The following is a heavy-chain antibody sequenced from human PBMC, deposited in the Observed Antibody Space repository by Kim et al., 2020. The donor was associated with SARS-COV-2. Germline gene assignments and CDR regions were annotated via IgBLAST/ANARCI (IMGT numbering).Heavy chain of an antibody. CDR3: AQDHPSSGWPAFDS. J-gene: IGHJ4*02. Sequence: GGSLTLSCAASAFAFSTRAMSWVRQAPGNGLEWVASANNGGNAYYADSVRGRFTISRDLTKDTLDLQMNSLRVDDTALYYCAQDHPSSGWPAFDSWPQGARVAVAS. CDR1: AFAFSTRA. CDR2: ANNGGNA. V-gene: IGHV3-23*01. D-gene: IGHD3-22*01.